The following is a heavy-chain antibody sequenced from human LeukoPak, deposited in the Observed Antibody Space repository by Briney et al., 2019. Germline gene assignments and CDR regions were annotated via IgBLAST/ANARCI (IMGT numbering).Heavy chain of an antibody. D-gene: IGHD6-13*01. CDR1: GFTFSSYE. Sequence: GGSLRLSCAASGFTFSSYEMNWVRQAPGKGLEWVSGINWNGGSTGYADSVKGRFTISRDNAKNSLYLQMNSLRAEDTALYYCARYSSSWSSGWFDPWGQGTLVTVSS. V-gene: IGHV3-20*04. CDR3: ARYSSSWSSGWFDP. J-gene: IGHJ5*02. CDR2: INWNGGST.